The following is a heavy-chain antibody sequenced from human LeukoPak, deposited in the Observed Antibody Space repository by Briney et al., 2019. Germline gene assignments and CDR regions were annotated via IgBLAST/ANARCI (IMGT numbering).Heavy chain of an antibody. D-gene: IGHD3-16*02. CDR3: ANEYLWGTYREGL. V-gene: IGHV3-23*01. CDR1: GFTFSNYA. J-gene: IGHJ4*02. CDR2: IGSNGVGT. Sequence: PGGSLRLSCVASGFTFSNYAMSWVRQAPGKGLEWVSAIGSNGVGTYYTDSVKGRFTISRDNSKSTLFLQMNSLRAEDTALYFCANEYLWGTYREGLGGRGTHVTVSS.